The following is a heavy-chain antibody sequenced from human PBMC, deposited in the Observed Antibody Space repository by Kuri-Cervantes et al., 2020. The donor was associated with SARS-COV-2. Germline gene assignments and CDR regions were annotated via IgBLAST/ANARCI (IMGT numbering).Heavy chain of an antibody. CDR2: IYHSGST. D-gene: IGHD3-10*01. CDR1: GGSISSGYY. Sequence: SETLSLTCTVSGGSISSGYYWGWIRQPPGKGLEWIGSIYHSGSTYYNPSLKSRVTISVDTSKNQFSLKLSSVTAADTAVYYCARHYYGSGSYYAVPVLWSHWGQGILVTVSS. J-gene: IGHJ4*02. V-gene: IGHV4-38-2*02. CDR3: ARHYYGSGSYYAVPVLWSH.